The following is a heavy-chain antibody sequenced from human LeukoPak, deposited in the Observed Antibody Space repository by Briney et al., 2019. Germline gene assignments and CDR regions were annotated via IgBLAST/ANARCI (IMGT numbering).Heavy chain of an antibody. Sequence: GGSLRLSCTASGFTFMNAWMTWVRQAPGKGLEWVGRIKSKTSGGTTDHAAPVNGRFTISRDDSKNTLYLQMNSLKSEDTAVYYCTADYGLDSWGQGNLVIVSS. J-gene: IGHJ5*01. CDR2: IKSKTSGGTT. D-gene: IGHD4-17*01. V-gene: IGHV3-15*01. CDR1: GFTFMNAW. CDR3: TADYGLDS.